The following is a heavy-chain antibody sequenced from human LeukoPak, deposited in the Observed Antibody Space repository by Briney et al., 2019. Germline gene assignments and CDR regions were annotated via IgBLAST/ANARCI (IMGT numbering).Heavy chain of an antibody. J-gene: IGHJ6*02. D-gene: IGHD6-19*01. CDR3: ARDRPLFSSGDYYGMDV. V-gene: IGHV1-2*02. CDR2: INPNSGDT. CDR1: GYSFTVYY. Sequence: ASVKVSCKASGYSFTVYYFHWVRQAPGQGLEWMGWINPNSGDTNYAQKFQGRVTMTRDTSISTAHMELSRLGADDTAVYYCARDRPLFSSGDYYGMDVWGQGTTVTVSS.